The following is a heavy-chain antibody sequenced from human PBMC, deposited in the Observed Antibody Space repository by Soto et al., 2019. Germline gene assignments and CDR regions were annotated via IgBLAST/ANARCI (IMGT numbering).Heavy chain of an antibody. Sequence: QVQLVQSGAEVKKPGSSVKVSCKASGGTFSSYAISWVRQAPGQGLEWMGGIIPIFGTANYAQKFQGRVTMTADDSTSTAYMELSSLRSEDTAVYCCARVVTVVKSFHYWYFDLWGRGTLVTVSS. CDR2: IIPIFGTA. D-gene: IGHD2-15*01. J-gene: IGHJ2*01. CDR3: ARVVTVVKSFHYWYFDL. V-gene: IGHV1-69*12. CDR1: GGTFSSYA.